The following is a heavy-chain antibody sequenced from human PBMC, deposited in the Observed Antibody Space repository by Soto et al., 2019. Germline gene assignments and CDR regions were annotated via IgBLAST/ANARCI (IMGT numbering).Heavy chain of an antibody. D-gene: IGHD6-13*01. CDR1: GGSISSGGYY. CDR2: IYYSGST. CDR3: ATSGIIAAAGTDYYYGMDV. Sequence: QVQLQESGPGLVKPSQTLSLTCTVSGGSISSGGYYWSWIRQHPGKGLEWIGYIYYSGSTYYNPSLKSRVTISVDTSKNQFSLKLSSVTAADTAVYYCATSGIIAAAGTDYYYGMDVWGQGTTFTVSS. V-gene: IGHV4-31*03. J-gene: IGHJ6*02.